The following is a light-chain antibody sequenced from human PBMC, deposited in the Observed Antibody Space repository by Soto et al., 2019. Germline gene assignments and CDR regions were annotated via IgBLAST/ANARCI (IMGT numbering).Light chain of an antibody. CDR3: ETWDSNPHGV. CDR1: SGHSSYI. V-gene: IGLV4-60*03. Sequence: QPVLTQSSSASASLGSSVKLTCTLSSGHSSYIIAWHQQQPGKAPRYLMKLEGSGSYNKGSGVPDRFSGSSSGADRYLTISNLQSEDEADYYCETWDSNPHGVFGGGTKLTVL. J-gene: IGLJ2*01. CDR2: LEGSGSY.